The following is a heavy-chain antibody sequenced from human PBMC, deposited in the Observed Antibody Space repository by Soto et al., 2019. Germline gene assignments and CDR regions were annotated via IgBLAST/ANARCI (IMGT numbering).Heavy chain of an antibody. Sequence: SETLSLTCTVSGGSISSSSYYWGWIRQPPGKGLEWIGSIYYSGSTYYNPSLKSRVTISVDRSKNQFYLKLSSVTAADTAIYYCAREYNYDSSGIGFDSWGQGTLVTVSS. CDR1: GGSISSSSYY. CDR3: AREYNYDSSGIGFDS. V-gene: IGHV4-39*07. D-gene: IGHD3-22*01. CDR2: IYYSGST. J-gene: IGHJ4*02.